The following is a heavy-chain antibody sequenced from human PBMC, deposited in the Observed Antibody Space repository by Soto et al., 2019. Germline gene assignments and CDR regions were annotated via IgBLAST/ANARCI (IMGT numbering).Heavy chain of an antibody. CDR1: GFTFGDSY. V-gene: IGHV3-11*06. D-gene: IGHD3-3*01. CDR3: VRGGRGGLFDP. Sequence: QVQLVESGGGLVPPGGSLRLSCAGSGFTFGDSYMSWIRQAPGKGLEWLSYISPGSRYPAYADSVKGRFTISRDNAKSSLYLQMMALTPEDPAMYSCVRGGRGGLFDPWDQGTMVTVSS. CDR2: ISPGSRYP. J-gene: IGHJ5*02.